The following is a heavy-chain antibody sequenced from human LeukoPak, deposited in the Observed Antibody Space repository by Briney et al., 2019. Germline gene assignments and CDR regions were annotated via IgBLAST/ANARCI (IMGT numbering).Heavy chain of an antibody. CDR2: IYYSGST. Sequence: PSQTLSLTCTVSGGSISNTNYYWNWIRQHPGKGLEWIGYIYYSGSTYYNPSLKSRVTISVDTSKNQFSLKLSSVTAADTAVYYCARRRYYYDSSGYWPLEYYFDYWGQGTLVTVSS. V-gene: IGHV4-30-4*08. CDR3: ARRRYYYDSSGYWPLEYYFDY. J-gene: IGHJ4*02. CDR1: GGSISNTNYY. D-gene: IGHD3-22*01.